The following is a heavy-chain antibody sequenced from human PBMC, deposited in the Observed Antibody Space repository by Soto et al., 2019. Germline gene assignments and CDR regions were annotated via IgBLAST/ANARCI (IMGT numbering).Heavy chain of an antibody. D-gene: IGHD1-7*01. Sequence: EVQLVESGGVLIKPGGSLRLSCAASGFTFSDEWMNWVRQAPGKGLEWVGRIKNKPNGETTDYAAPVKGRFTISRDDSKSRLYLQMNNLKTDDTAVYYCTRVNYGAFHHWGQGTLVTVSS. CDR3: TRVNYGAFHH. CDR1: GFTFSDEW. J-gene: IGHJ3*01. CDR2: IKNKPNGETT. V-gene: IGHV3-15*07.